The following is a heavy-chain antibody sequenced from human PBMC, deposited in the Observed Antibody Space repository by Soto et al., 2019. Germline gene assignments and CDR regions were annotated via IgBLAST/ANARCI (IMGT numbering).Heavy chain of an antibody. CDR3: AKGDYDSSGYYTYRGMDV. Sequence: GGSLRLSCAASGFTFSSYAMRWVRQAPGKGLEWVSGISDSGSSTYYADSVKGRFTISRDNSKNTLYLQMNSLRAEDTAVYYCAKGDYDSSGYYTYRGMDVWGQGTTVTVSS. CDR1: GFTFSSYA. J-gene: IGHJ6*02. CDR2: ISDSGSST. D-gene: IGHD3-22*01. V-gene: IGHV3-23*01.